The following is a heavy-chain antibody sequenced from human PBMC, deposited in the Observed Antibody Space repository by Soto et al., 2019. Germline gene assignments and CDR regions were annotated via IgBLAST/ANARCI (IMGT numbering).Heavy chain of an antibody. CDR1: GGSISSYY. V-gene: IGHV4-59*01. D-gene: IGHD6-19*01. J-gene: IGHJ4*02. Sequence: SVTLSLTCTVSGGSISSYYWSWIRQPPGKGLEWIGYIYYSGSTNYNPSLKSRVTISVDTSKNQFSLKLSSVTAADTAVYYCARGLGRESIAVAEEASYYFDYWGQGTLVTVSS. CDR2: IYYSGST. CDR3: ARGLGRESIAVAEEASYYFDY.